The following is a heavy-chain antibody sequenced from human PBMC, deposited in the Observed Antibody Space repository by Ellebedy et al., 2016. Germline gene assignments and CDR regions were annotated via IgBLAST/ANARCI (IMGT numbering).Heavy chain of an antibody. Sequence: SETLSLXXAVYGGSFSGYYWSWIRQPPGKGLEWIGEINHSGSTNYNPSLKSRVTISVDTSKNQFSLKLSSVTAADTAVYYCARRAIFPRGFDYWGQGTLVTVSS. D-gene: IGHD3-9*01. CDR3: ARRAIFPRGFDY. V-gene: IGHV4-34*01. J-gene: IGHJ4*02. CDR1: GGSFSGYY. CDR2: INHSGST.